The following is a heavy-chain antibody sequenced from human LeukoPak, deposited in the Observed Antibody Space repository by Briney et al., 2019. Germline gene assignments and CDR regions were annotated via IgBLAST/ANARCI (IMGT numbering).Heavy chain of an antibody. Sequence: SQTLSLTCAISGDSFSSNSAAWNWIRQSPSRGLEWLGRTYYRSKWYNDYAVSVKSRITINPDTSKNQFSLQLNSVTPEYTAVYYCARISRVATAGRRDYWGQGTLVTVSS. CDR3: ARISRVATAGRRDY. D-gene: IGHD6-13*01. CDR2: TYYRSKWYN. V-gene: IGHV6-1*01. J-gene: IGHJ4*02. CDR1: GDSFSSNSAA.